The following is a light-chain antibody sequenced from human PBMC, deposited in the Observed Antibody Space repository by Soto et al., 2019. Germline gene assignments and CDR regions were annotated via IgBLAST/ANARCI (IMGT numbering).Light chain of an antibody. CDR3: QQRSNGHIT. CDR1: QSVSSY. V-gene: IGKV3-11*01. Sequence: EVVLTQSPATLSLSPGERATLSCRASQSVSSYLAWYQRKPGQAPRLLIYDASNRVTGIPARFSGSGSGTDFTLTISSLEPEDFAFYYCQQRSNGHITFGQGTRLEIK. J-gene: IGKJ5*01. CDR2: DAS.